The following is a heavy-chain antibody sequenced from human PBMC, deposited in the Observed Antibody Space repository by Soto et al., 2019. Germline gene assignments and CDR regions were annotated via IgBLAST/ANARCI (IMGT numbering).Heavy chain of an antibody. CDR2: IWYDGSNK. D-gene: IGHD3-22*01. CDR3: AREGDSSGYYQLTFDY. CDR1: GFTFSSYG. J-gene: IGHJ4*02. V-gene: IGHV3-33*01. Sequence: PGGSLRLSCATSGFTFSSYGMHWVRQAPGKGLEWVAIIWYDGSNKYYADSVKGRFTISRDNSKNTLYLQMNNLRAEDTAVYYCAREGDSSGYYQLTFDYWGQGAQVTVSS.